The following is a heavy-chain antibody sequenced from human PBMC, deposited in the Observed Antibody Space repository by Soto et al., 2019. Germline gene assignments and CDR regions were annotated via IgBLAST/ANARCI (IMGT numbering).Heavy chain of an antibody. CDR1: GLTFSNYE. J-gene: IGHJ6*02. CDR3: ASVTLRFSYGIDV. D-gene: IGHD3-3*01. CDR2: ISKSGSVI. Sequence: PGGSLRLSCTGSGLTFSNYEMHWVRQAPWKGLEWLSYISKSGSVIYYADSVKGRFTISRDNANNFLYLQMNSLRAEDTAVYFCASVTLRFSYGIDVWGQGTTVTVSS. V-gene: IGHV3-48*03.